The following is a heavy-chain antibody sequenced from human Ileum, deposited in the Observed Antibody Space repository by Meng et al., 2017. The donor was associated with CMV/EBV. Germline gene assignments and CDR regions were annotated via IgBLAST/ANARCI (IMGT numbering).Heavy chain of an antibody. J-gene: IGHJ4*02. CDR3: ARGHDFDY. CDR1: GFTFSGYS. Sequence: GESLKISCAASGFTFSGYSMNWVRQAPGKGLEWVSSLSSSSSYIYYADSVKGRFTISRDNAKSSLYLQLDSLTAEDTAVYYCARGHDFDYWGQGTLVTVSS. V-gene: IGHV3-21*01. CDR2: LSSSSSYI.